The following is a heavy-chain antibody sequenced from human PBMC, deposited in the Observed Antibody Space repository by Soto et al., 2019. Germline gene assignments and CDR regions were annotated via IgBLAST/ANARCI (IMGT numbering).Heavy chain of an antibody. J-gene: IGHJ4*02. CDR3: AAGFPPDY. V-gene: IGHV3-7*01. CDR1: GFTFSTSW. D-gene: IGHD3-10*01. CDR2: INGDGSEE. Sequence: EVQLVESGGVLVQPWGSLRVSCAASGFTFSTSWMNWVRQAPGKGLEWVANINGDGSEEYYVDSVRGRFTISRDNVKNSLFLQMNSLGAEDTAVYYCAAGFPPDYWGQGTLVTVSS.